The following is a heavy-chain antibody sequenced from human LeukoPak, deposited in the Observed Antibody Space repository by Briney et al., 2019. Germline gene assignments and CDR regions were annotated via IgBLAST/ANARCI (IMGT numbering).Heavy chain of an antibody. CDR1: GGSFSGYY. J-gene: IGHJ4*02. CDR3: ARGDIAVAGIDY. Sequence: SETLSLTCAVYGGSFSGYYWSWIRQPPGKGLEWIGEINHSGSTNYNPSLKSRVTISVDTSKNQFSLKLSSVTAADTAVYYCARGDIAVAGIDYWGQGTLVTVSS. V-gene: IGHV4-34*01. D-gene: IGHD6-19*01. CDR2: INHSGST.